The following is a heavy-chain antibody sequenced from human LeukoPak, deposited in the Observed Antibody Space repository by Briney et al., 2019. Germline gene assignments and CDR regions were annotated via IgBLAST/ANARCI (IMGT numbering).Heavy chain of an antibody. J-gene: IGHJ5*02. CDR3: ARDPSGSPVFDP. D-gene: IGHD3-10*01. CDR2: IKQDGIVK. Sequence: PGGSLRLSCAASGFTFSSYWMNWVRQAPAKGRDWVANIKQDGIVKNYVDSVKGRFTISRDNAKNSLFLQMNSLRAEDTAVYYCARDPSGSPVFDPWGQGTLVTVSS. V-gene: IGHV3-7*01. CDR1: GFTFSSYW.